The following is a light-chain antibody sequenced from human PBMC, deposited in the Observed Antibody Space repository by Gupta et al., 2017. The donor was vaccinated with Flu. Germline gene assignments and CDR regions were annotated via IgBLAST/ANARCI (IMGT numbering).Light chain of an antibody. CDR3: SSYTSTDTFYV. J-gene: IGLJ1*01. CDR2: DVS. Sequence: QSALTQPASVSGSPGQSINISCTGTSSDVGRSNSVSWYRQDPGKAPKLIIYDVSSRPSGISSRFSGSKSGNTASLIISGLQAEDETDYYCSSYTSTDTFYVFGTGTKVTVL. CDR1: SSDVGRSNS. V-gene: IGLV2-14*01.